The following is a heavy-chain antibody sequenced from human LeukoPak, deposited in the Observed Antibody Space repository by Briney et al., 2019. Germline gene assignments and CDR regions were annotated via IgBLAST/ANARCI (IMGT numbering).Heavy chain of an antibody. Sequence: GGPLRLSCAASGFTFSSYGMHWVRQAPGKGLEWVAFIRYDGSNKYYADSVKGRFTITRDNSKNTLYLQMNSLRAEDTAVYYCAKDRGCSSTSCYVGGFDYWGQGTLVTVSS. CDR2: IRYDGSNK. V-gene: IGHV3-30*02. CDR1: GFTFSSYG. CDR3: AKDRGCSSTSCYVGGFDY. J-gene: IGHJ4*02. D-gene: IGHD2-2*01.